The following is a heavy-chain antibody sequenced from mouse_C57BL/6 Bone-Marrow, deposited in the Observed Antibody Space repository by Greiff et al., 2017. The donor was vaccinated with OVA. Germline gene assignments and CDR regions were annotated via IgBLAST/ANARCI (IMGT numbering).Heavy chain of an antibody. CDR2: ISSGGSYT. J-gene: IGHJ2*01. CDR1: GFTFSSYG. Sequence: DVKLVESGGDLVKPGGSLTLSCAASGFTFSSYGMSWVRQTPDKRLEWVATISSGGSYTYYPDSVKGRFTISRDNAKNTLYLQMSSLKSEDTAMYYCARRGYDYLYYFDYWGQGTTLTVSS. CDR3: ARRGYDYLYYFDY. D-gene: IGHD2-4*01. V-gene: IGHV5-6*02.